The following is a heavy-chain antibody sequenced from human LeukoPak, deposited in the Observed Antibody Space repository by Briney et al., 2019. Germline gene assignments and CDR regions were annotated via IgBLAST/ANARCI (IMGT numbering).Heavy chain of an antibody. CDR2: INPSGGST. CDR3: ARGYYDILTGYYYGTYYFDY. Sequence: EASVKVSCKASGYTFTSYYMHWVRQAPGQGLEWMGIINPSGGSTSYAQKFQGRVTMTRDTSTSTAYMELSSLRSEDTAVYYCARGYYDILTGYYYGTYYFDYWGQGTLVTVSS. D-gene: IGHD3-9*01. CDR1: GYTFTSYY. V-gene: IGHV1-46*01. J-gene: IGHJ4*02.